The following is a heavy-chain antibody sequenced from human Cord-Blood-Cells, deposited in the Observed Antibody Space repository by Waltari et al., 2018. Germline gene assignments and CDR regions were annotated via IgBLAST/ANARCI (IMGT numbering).Heavy chain of an antibody. J-gene: IGHJ4*02. CDR1: GFTFSSYG. CDR2: ISYDGSNK. D-gene: IGHD6-6*01. Sequence: QVQLVESGGGVVQPGRSLRLSCAASGFTFSSYGMHWVRQAPGKGLVWVAVISYDGSNKYYADSVKGRFTISRDNSKNTLYLQMNSLRAEDTAVYYCANAGDSSSSSSDYWGQGTLVTVSS. CDR3: ANAGDSSSSSSDY. V-gene: IGHV3-30*18.